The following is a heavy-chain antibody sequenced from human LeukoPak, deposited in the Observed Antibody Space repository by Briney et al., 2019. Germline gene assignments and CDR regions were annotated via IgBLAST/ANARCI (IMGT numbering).Heavy chain of an antibody. CDR3: TRVVYSGYDFRGAMDV. J-gene: IGHJ6*03. CDR2: IYYTGSI. D-gene: IGHD5-12*01. V-gene: IGHV4-59*01. CDR1: GGSIISYY. Sequence: PETLSLTCTISGGSIISYYWSWIRQPPGKGLEWIGYIYYTGSIKHNPSLKCRATISVAASMPRFCCKLSSMTAAHRAGHYSTRVVYSGYDFRGAMDVWGKGTTVTVSS.